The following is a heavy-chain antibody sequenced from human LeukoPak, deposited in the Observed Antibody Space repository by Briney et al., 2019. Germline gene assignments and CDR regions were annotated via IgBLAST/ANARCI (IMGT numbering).Heavy chain of an antibody. CDR1: GFTFSSYG. J-gene: IGHJ6*04. CDR2: IRYDGSNK. Sequence: PGGSLRLSCAASGFTFSSYGMHWVRQAPGKGLEWVAFIRYDGSNKYYADSVKGRFTISRDNSKNTLYLQMNSLRAEDTAVYYCAKATREWEKLQAMDVWGNGTTVTVSS. V-gene: IGHV3-30*02. CDR3: AKATREWEKLQAMDV. D-gene: IGHD1-26*01.